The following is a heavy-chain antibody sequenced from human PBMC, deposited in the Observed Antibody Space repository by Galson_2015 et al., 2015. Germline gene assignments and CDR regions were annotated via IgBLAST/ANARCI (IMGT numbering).Heavy chain of an antibody. CDR1: GFTFSSYG. V-gene: IGHV3-33*01. J-gene: IGHJ4*02. D-gene: IGHD5-18*01. Sequence: SLRLSCAASGFTFSSYGMHWVRQAPGKGLEWVAVIWYDGSNKYYADSVKGRFTISRDNSKNTLYLQMNSLRAEDTAVYYCARGENLVGYSYVCFDYWGQGTLVTVSS. CDR2: IWYDGSNK. CDR3: ARGENLVGYSYVCFDY.